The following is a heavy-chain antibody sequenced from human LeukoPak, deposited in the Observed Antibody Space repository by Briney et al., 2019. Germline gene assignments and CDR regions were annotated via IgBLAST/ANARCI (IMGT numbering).Heavy chain of an antibody. V-gene: IGHV3-21*01. Sequence: GGSLRLSCAASGFTFSSYSMNWVRQAPGKGLEWVSSISSSSSYIYYADSVKGRFTISRDNAKNSLYLQMSSLRAEDTAVYYCARDLLTTVTPHFVDYWGQGTLVTVSS. J-gene: IGHJ4*02. CDR1: GFTFSSYS. CDR3: ARDLLTTVTPHFVDY. D-gene: IGHD4-17*01. CDR2: ISSSSSYI.